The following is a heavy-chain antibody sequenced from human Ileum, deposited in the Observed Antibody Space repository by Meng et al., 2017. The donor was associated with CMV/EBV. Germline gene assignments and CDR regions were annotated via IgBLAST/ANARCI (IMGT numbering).Heavy chain of an antibody. CDR2: IYSTGST. V-gene: IGHV4-39*07. Sequence: QGQLQESGPGLVKPSDTLSLTCTVSGGSISRSTYYWGWIRQPPGKGLEWIGIIYSTGSTYYTPSPKSRLTISLDTSNNQFSLKLTSMTAADTAVYYCARGVYSYDASWGQGTLVTVSS. D-gene: IGHD5-18*01. CDR3: ARGVYSYDAS. CDR1: GGSISRSTYY. J-gene: IGHJ4*02.